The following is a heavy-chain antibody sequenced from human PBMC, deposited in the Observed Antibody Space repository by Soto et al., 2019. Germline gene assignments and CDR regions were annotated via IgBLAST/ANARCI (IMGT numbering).Heavy chain of an antibody. CDR3: STDTFGPRDQ. J-gene: IGHJ4*01. D-gene: IGHD3-10*01. V-gene: IGHV3-21*01. CDR1: GFTFSSYS. Sequence: GGSLRLSCAASGFTFSSYSMNWVRQAPGKGLVWVSSISSSSSYIYYADSVKGRFTISRDNAKSTLYLQMNSLRAEDTAVYFCSTDTFGPRDQWGPGTLVTVSS. CDR2: ISSSSSYI.